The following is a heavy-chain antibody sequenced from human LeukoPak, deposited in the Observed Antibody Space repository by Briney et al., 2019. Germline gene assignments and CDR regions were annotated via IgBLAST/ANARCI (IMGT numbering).Heavy chain of an antibody. CDR2: ISSNGGST. J-gene: IGHJ4*02. Sequence: GGSLRLSCAASGFTFSSYAMHWVRQAPGKGLEYVSAISSNGGSTYYANSVKGRFTISRDNSKNTLYLQMGSLRAEDMAVYYCARDTEVATRGRGAWDYWGQGTLVTVSS. D-gene: IGHD5-24*01. CDR1: GFTFSSYA. CDR3: ARDTEVATRGRGAWDY. V-gene: IGHV3-64*01.